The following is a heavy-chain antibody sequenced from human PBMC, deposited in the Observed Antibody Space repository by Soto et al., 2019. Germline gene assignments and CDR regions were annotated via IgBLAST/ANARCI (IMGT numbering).Heavy chain of an antibody. D-gene: IGHD2-2*01. Sequence: EVQLLESGGGLVQPGGSLRLSCAASGFTFSSYDMSWVRQAPGNGLEWVSAISGSGGSTYYADSVKGRFTISRDNSKNTLYLQMNSRRADDTSVYYCATGVIVVVPAAMQTSYPFDYWGQGTLVTVSS. V-gene: IGHV3-23*01. CDR1: GFTFSSYD. J-gene: IGHJ4*02. CDR3: ATGVIVVVPAAMQTSYPFDY. CDR2: ISGSGGST.